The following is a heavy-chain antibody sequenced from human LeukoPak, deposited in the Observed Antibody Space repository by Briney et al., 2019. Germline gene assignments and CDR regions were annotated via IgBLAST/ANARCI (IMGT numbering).Heavy chain of an antibody. CDR2: IYTSGST. D-gene: IGHD3-3*01. Sequence: PSETLSLTCTVSGGSISSYYWSWIRQPAGKGLEWIGRIYTSGSTNYNPSLKSRVTMSVDTSKNQFSLKLSSVTAADTAVYYCARDNSITIFGVVIINWFDPWGQGTLVTVSS. J-gene: IGHJ5*02. CDR1: GGSISSYY. V-gene: IGHV4-4*07. CDR3: ARDNSITIFGVVIINWFDP.